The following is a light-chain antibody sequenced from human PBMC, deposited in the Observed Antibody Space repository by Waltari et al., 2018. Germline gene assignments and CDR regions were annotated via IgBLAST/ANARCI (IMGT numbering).Light chain of an antibody. CDR1: QSVLYSSNNNNY. CDR2: WAS. CDR3: QQYYSSPWT. V-gene: IGKV4-1*01. Sequence: TINCKSSQSVLYSSNNNNYLAWYQQKPGQPPKLLIYWASTRESGVPDRFSGSGSGTDFTLTISSLQAEDVAVYYCQQYYSSPWTFGQGTKVEIK. J-gene: IGKJ1*01.